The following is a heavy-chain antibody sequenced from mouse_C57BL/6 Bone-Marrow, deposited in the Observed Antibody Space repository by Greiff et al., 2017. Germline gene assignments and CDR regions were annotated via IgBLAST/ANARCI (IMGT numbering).Heavy chain of an antibody. CDR3: AAGPLYAMDY. J-gene: IGHJ4*01. CDR1: GYTFTSYW. V-gene: IGHV1-50*01. CDR2: IDPSDSYT. Sequence: VQLQQPGAELVKPGASVKLSCKASGYTFTSYWMQWVKQRPGQGLEWIGEIDPSDSYTNYNQKFKGKATLTVDTSSSAAYMQLSSLTSEDSSVYYCAAGPLYAMDYWGQGTSVTVSS.